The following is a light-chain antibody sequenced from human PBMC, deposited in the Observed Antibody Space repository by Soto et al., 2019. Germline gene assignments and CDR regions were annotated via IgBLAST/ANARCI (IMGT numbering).Light chain of an antibody. CDR1: SNDIGGYKY. Sequence: QSALTQPRSVSGSPGQSVTISCTGTSNDIGGYKYVSWFQQHPGKAPKLMIFDVTERPSGVPDRFSGSRSGNTASLTISGLQAEDEALYYCCSYVGTYSIIFGGGTQLTVL. J-gene: IGLJ2*01. CDR3: CSYVGTYSII. V-gene: IGLV2-11*01. CDR2: DVT.